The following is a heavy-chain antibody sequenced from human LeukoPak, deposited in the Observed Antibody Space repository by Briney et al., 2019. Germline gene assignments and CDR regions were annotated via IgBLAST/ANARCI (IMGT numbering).Heavy chain of an antibody. J-gene: IGHJ4*02. CDR1: GGSISSSSYY. CDR2: IYYSGST. V-gene: IGHV4-39*07. Sequence: SETLSLTCTVSGGSISSSSYYWGWIRQPPGKGLEWIGSIYYSGSTYYNPSLKSRVTISVDTSKNQFSLKLSSVTAADTAVYYCARGGYWYSSGWYRFDYWGQGTLVTVSS. CDR3: ARGGYWYSSGWYRFDY. D-gene: IGHD6-19*01.